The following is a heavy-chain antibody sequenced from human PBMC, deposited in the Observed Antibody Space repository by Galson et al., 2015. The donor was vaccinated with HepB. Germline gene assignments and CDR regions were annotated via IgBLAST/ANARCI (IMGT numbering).Heavy chain of an antibody. CDR3: AREEAGTYCFDN. CDR1: GDSVSNNNAA. Sequence: CAISGDSVSNNNAAWNWIRQSPSRGLEWLGRTYYWSMWYTDYAPSVKSRITVNPYTSTNQFSLEVTSVTPDDTAVYFCAREEAGTYCFDNWGQGTLVTVSS. V-gene: IGHV6-1*01. J-gene: IGHJ4*02. D-gene: IGHD6-19*01. CDR2: TYYWSMWYT.